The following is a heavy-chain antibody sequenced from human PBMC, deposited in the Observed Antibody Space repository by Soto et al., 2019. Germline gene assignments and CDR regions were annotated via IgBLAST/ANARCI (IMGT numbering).Heavy chain of an antibody. V-gene: IGHV3-48*02. D-gene: IGHD2-2*01. CDR1: GFPFSSFG. CDR2: ISSSGFAV. Sequence: GWSLRLSCATSGFPFSSFGMNWGRQAPGTGLEWISHISSSGFAVHYADSVRGRLTISRDNAKSSLSLLMTSLRDEDTALHYWSREIPSSPWPGGDYWGHG. CDR3: SREIPSSPWPGGDY. J-gene: IGHJ4*01.